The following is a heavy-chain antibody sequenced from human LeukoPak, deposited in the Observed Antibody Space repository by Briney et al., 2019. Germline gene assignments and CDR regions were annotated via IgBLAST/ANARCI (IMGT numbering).Heavy chain of an antibody. V-gene: IGHV3-23*01. CDR1: GFTFSSYA. D-gene: IGHD6-6*01. CDR3: AREGGSSSPYYYYYMDV. CDR2: ISGSGGST. J-gene: IGHJ6*03. Sequence: GGSLRLSCAASGFTFSSYAMSWVRQAPGKGLEWVSAISGSGGSTYCADSVKGRFTISRDNSKNTLYLQMNSLRAEDTAVYYCAREGGSSSPYYYYYMDVWGKGTTVTVSS.